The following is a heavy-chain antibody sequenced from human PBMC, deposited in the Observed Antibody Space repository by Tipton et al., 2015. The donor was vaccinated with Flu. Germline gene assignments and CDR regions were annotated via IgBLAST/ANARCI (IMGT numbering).Heavy chain of an antibody. V-gene: IGHV3-30-3*01. D-gene: IGHD6-13*01. CDR3: ARAAAGINYYYGMDV. J-gene: IGHJ6*02. CDR2: ISYDGSNK. CDR1: GFTFSSYA. Sequence: SLRLSCAASGFTFSSYAMHWVRQAPGKGLEWVAVISYDGSNKYYADSVKGRFTISRDNSKNTLYLQMNSLRAEDTAVYYCARAAAGINYYYGMDVWGQGTTVTVSS.